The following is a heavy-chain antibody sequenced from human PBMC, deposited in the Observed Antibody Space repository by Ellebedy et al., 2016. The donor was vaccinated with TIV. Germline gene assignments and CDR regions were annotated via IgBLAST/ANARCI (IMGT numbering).Heavy chain of an antibody. V-gene: IGHV5-51*01. CDR3: ARLPKPATIAARSWAYYFDY. J-gene: IGHJ4*02. Sequence: GESLKISXKGSGYSFTSYWIGWVRQMPGKGLEWMGIIYPGDSDTRYSPSFQGQVTISAGKSISTAYLQWGSLKASDTGMYYCARLPKPATIAARSWAYYFDYWGQGTLVTVSS. D-gene: IGHD6-6*01. CDR1: GYSFTSYW. CDR2: IYPGDSDT.